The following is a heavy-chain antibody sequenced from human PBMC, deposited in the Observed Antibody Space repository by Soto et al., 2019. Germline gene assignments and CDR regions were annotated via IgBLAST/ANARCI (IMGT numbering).Heavy chain of an antibody. V-gene: IGHV1-69*01. CDR1: GGTFSNYV. CDR2: IIPISGTA. J-gene: IGHJ1*01. CDR3: ARGWNDFPH. D-gene: IGHD1-1*01. Sequence: QVQLVQSGAEVKKPGSSVKVSCKASGGTFSNYVITWVRQAPGQGLECMGGIIPISGTATYAQKFQGRVTITADEHTSTVYMALSSLRSEDTAVYYCARGWNDFPHWGQGTLVTVSS.